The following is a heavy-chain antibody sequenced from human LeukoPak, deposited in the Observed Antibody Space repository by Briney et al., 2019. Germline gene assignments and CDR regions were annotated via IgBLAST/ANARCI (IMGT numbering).Heavy chain of an antibody. V-gene: IGHV1-18*01. Sequence: ASVTVSCKASGYTFTNSGVSWVRQAPGRGLEWMGWISVNNGNTKYAQKLQGRVTMTTDTSTSTAYMELRSLRSDDTAVYYCARPRNYYDNGGCYNWFDSWGQGTLVTVSS. CDR2: ISVNNGNT. J-gene: IGHJ5*01. D-gene: IGHD3-22*01. CDR3: ARPRNYYDNGGCYNWFDS. CDR1: GYTFTNSG.